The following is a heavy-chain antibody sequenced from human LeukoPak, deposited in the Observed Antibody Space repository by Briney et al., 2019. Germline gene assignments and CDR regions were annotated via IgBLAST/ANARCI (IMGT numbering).Heavy chain of an antibody. CDR2: IYYSGTT. CDR1: GGSISSYY. J-gene: IGHJ4*02. D-gene: IGHD6-13*01. CDR3: ARGVYIAAAQYGY. Sequence: PSETLSLTCTVSGGSISSYYWSWIRQPPGKGLEWIGYIYYSGTTNYNPSLKSRVTISTDTSKSQFSLKLSSVTAADTAVYYCARGVYIAAAQYGYWGQGTLVTVSS. V-gene: IGHV4-59*01.